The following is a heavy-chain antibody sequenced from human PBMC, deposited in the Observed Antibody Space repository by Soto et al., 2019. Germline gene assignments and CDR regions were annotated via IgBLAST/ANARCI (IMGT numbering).Heavy chain of an antibody. CDR1: GYTFTSYA. J-gene: IGHJ6*02. D-gene: IGHD6-19*01. V-gene: IGHV1-3*01. Sequence: ASVKVSCKASGYTFTSYAMHWVRQAPGQRLEWMGWINAGNGNTKYSQKFQGRVTITRDNSKNTMYLQMNSLRDEDTAVYYCARDGGSGTPVTGAQDYYMYYGMDVWGQGTTVTVSS. CDR2: INAGNGNT. CDR3: ARDGGSGTPVTGAQDYYMYYGMDV.